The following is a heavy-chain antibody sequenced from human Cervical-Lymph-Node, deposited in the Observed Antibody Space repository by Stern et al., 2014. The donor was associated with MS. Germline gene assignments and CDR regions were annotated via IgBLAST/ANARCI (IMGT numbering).Heavy chain of an antibody. D-gene: IGHD1-26*01. CDR3: AKDRWEWELPYYLDY. CDR1: GFSFNRYG. CDR2: ISPDGNNK. Sequence: QVQLVQSGGGVVQPGRSLRLSCAASGFSFNRYGMHWVRQAPGKGLEWVTVISPDGNNKYYADSVKGRFTIARDNSKNTLYLQMNSLRAEDTAVYFCAKDRWEWELPYYLDYWGQGTLVTVSS. V-gene: IGHV3-30*18. J-gene: IGHJ4*02.